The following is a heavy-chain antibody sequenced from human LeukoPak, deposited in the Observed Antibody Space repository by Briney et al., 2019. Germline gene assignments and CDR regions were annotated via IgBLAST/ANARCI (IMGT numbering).Heavy chain of an antibody. J-gene: IGHJ4*02. CDR2: IYRSGST. V-gene: IGHV4-61*02. Sequence: SETLSLTCTVSGGSISSGSYYWSWIRQPAGKGLEWIGRIYRSGSTNYNPSLKSRVTMSVDTSKNQFSLKLSSVTAADTAVYYCARDGYYYDSSGYGLDYWGQGTLVTVSS. D-gene: IGHD3-22*01. CDR3: ARDGYYYDSSGYGLDY. CDR1: GGSISSGSYY.